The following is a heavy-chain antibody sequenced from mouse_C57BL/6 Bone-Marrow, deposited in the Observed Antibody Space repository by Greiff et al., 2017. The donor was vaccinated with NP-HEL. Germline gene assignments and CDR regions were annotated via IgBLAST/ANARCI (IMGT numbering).Heavy chain of an antibody. V-gene: IGHV1-53*01. J-gene: IGHJ3*01. CDR3: ARGGGYDYDWFAY. D-gene: IGHD2-4*01. CDR1: GYTFTSYW. CDR2: INPSNGGT. Sequence: QVHVKQPGTELVKPGASVKLSCKASGYTFTSYWMHWVKQRPGQGLEWIGNINPSNGGTNYNEKFKSKATLTVDKSSSTAYMQLSSLTSEDSAVYYCARGGGYDYDWFAYWGQGTLVTVSA.